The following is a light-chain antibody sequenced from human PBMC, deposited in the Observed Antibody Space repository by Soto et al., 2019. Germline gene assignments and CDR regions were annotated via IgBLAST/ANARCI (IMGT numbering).Light chain of an antibody. CDR3: VLYVGSGISV. Sequence: QTVVTQEPSFSVSPGGTVTLTCGLSSGSVSTSYYPSWYQQSPGQAPRTLIYNTDTRSFGVPDRFSGSILGNKAALTITGAQADDECDYYCVLYVGSGISVFGGGTHLTVL. V-gene: IGLV8-61*01. CDR1: SGSVSTSYY. J-gene: IGLJ2*01. CDR2: NTD.